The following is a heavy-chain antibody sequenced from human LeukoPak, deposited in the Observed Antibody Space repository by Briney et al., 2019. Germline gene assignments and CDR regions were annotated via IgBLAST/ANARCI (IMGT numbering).Heavy chain of an antibody. J-gene: IGHJ5*02. CDR1: GGSISSYY. V-gene: IGHV4-4*07. Sequence: SETLSLTCTVSGGSISSYYWSWIRQPAGKGLEWIGRIYTSGSTNYTPSLKSRVTMSVDTSKKQFSLTLSSVTAADTAVYYCARGVLLWFGESTAENWFDPWGQGTLVTVSS. D-gene: IGHD3-10*01. CDR3: ARGVLLWFGESTAENWFDP. CDR2: IYTSGST.